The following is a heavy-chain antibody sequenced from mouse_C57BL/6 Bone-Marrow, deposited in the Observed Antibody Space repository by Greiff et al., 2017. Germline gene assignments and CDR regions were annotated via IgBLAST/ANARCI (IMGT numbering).Heavy chain of an antibody. Sequence: EVHLVESGGGLVKPGGSLKLSCAASGFTFSSYAMSWVRQPPAKRLEWVATISDGGSYTYYPDNVKGRFTISRDNAKNNLYLQLSHLKSEDTAMYYCARGEFITTVVARSDYAMDYWGQGTSVTVSS. CDR2: ISDGGSYT. J-gene: IGHJ4*01. V-gene: IGHV5-4*01. D-gene: IGHD1-1*01. CDR3: ARGEFITTVVARSDYAMDY. CDR1: GFTFSSYA.